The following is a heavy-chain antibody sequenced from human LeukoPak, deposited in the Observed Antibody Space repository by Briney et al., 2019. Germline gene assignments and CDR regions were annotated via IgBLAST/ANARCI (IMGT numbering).Heavy chain of an antibody. D-gene: IGHD3-10*01. J-gene: IGHJ6*03. CDR1: GFTFSSYA. V-gene: IGHV3-23*01. Sequence: GSLRLSCAASGFTFSSYAMSWVRQAPGKGLEWVSAISGSGGSTYYADSVKGRFTISRDNSKNTLYLQMNSLRAEDTAVYYCATYYYGSGSYYRLYDYYYYMDVWGKGTTVTISS. CDR3: ATYYYGSGSYYRLYDYYYYMDV. CDR2: ISGSGGST.